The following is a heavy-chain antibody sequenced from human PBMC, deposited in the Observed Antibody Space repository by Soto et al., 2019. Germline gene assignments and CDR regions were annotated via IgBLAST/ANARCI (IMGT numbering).Heavy chain of an antibody. J-gene: IGHJ3*02. D-gene: IGHD6-19*01. Sequence: GGSLRLSCAASGFTFSSYAMSWVRQAPGKGLEWVSTISGSGDSTFYADSVKGRFTTSRDNSRNTLYLQMSSLRAEDTAVYYCAKDPPVDGTNVTDSFDIWGQGTMVTVSS. CDR1: GFTFSSYA. V-gene: IGHV3-23*01. CDR2: ISGSGDST. CDR3: AKDPPVDGTNVTDSFDI.